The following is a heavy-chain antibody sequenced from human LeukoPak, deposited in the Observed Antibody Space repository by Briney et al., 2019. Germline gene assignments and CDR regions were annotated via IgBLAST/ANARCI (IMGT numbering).Heavy chain of an antibody. CDR1: GYTFTSYG. Sequence: ASVKVSCKASGYTFTSYGISWVRQAPGQGLEWMGWINPNSGGTNYAQKFQGRVTMTRDTSISTAYMELSRLRSDDTAVYYCARGNIVVVVAAAPDYWGQGTLVTVSS. D-gene: IGHD2-15*01. J-gene: IGHJ4*02. CDR3: ARGNIVVVVAAAPDY. V-gene: IGHV1-2*02. CDR2: INPNSGGT.